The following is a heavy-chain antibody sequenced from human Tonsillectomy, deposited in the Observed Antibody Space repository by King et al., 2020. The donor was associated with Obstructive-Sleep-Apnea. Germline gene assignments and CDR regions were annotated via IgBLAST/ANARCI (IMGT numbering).Heavy chain of an antibody. J-gene: IGHJ6*02. Sequence: VQLQESGPGLVKPSQTLSLTCTVSGGSISSGDYYWSWIRLPPGKGLEWIGFIYYSGTTYYTPSLKSRVTISVDTSKNHFSLKLTSVTAADTPVYYCARSPQYCGGDCFSNYDYSYYYGLDVWGQGTTVTVSS. CDR3: ARSPQYCGGDCFSNYDYSYYYGLDV. CDR1: GGSISSGDYY. D-gene: IGHD2-21*02. V-gene: IGHV4-30-4*01. CDR2: IYYSGTT.